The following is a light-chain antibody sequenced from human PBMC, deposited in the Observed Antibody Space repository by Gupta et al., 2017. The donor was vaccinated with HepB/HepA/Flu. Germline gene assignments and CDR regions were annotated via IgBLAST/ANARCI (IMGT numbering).Light chain of an antibody. Sequence: SVLRQPPSASGTPGQRVPISCSGTSSNIGTNTVNWYQQFPGSAPILLIYLNNRRPSGLSDRFSGSTSGTSAFTAISRLQSEDEAIYFCLLWDTSLHVVFGGGTHLTVL. CDR1: SSNIGTNT. V-gene: IGLV1-44*01. CDR3: LLWDTSLHVV. J-gene: IGLJ2*01. CDR2: LNN.